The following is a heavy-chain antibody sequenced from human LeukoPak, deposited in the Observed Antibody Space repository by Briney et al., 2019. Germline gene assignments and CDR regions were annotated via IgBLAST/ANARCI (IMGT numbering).Heavy chain of an antibody. D-gene: IGHD2-2*01. V-gene: IGHV1-18*01. Sequence: ASVKVSCKASGYTFTSYGISWVRQAPGQGLEWMGWISAYNGNTNYAQKLQGRVTMTTDTSTSTAYMELRSLRSDDTAVYYCARESSLSQYQLLSSGLDYWGQGTLVTVSS. J-gene: IGHJ4*02. CDR1: GYTFTSYG. CDR3: ARESSLSQYQLLSSGLDY. CDR2: ISAYNGNT.